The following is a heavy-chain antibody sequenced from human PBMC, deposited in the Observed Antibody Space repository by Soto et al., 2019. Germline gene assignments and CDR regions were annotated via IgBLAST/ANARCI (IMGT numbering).Heavy chain of an antibody. CDR3: ASTIEYSSPVDAFDI. Sequence: GESLKISCNGSGYSFTSYWIGWARQMPGKGLEWMGIIYPGDSDTRYSPSFQGQVTISADKSISTAYLQWSSLKASDTAMYYCASTIEYSSPVDAFDIWGQGTMVTVSS. CDR2: IYPGDSDT. CDR1: GYSFTSYW. D-gene: IGHD6-6*01. V-gene: IGHV5-51*01. J-gene: IGHJ3*02.